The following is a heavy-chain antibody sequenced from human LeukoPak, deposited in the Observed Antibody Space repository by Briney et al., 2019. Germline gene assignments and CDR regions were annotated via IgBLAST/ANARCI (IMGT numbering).Heavy chain of an antibody. Sequence: GGSLRLSCAASGFTFSSYAVSWVRQAPGKGLEWVSAISGSGGSTYYADSVKGRFTISRDNSKNTLYLQMNSLRAEDTAVYYCAKDEYYYDSSGYRLLDPYYFDYWGQGTLVTVSS. CDR3: AKDEYYYDSSGYRLLDPYYFDY. V-gene: IGHV3-23*01. CDR1: GFTFSSYA. J-gene: IGHJ4*02. CDR2: ISGSGGST. D-gene: IGHD3-22*01.